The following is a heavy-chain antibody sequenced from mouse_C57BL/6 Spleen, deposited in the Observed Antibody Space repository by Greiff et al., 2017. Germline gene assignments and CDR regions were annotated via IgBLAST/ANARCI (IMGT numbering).Heavy chain of an antibody. CDR1: GFTFSSYG. D-gene: IGHD1-1*01. J-gene: IGHJ4*01. V-gene: IGHV5-6*01. Sequence: EVQLQESGGDLVKPGGSLKLSCAASGFTFSSYGMSWVRQTPDKRLEWVATISSGGSYTYYPDSVKGRFTISRDNAKNTLYLQMSSLKSEDTAMYYCARHPSTVVATGGYAMDYWGQGTSVTVSS. CDR3: ARHPSTVVATGGYAMDY. CDR2: ISSGGSYT.